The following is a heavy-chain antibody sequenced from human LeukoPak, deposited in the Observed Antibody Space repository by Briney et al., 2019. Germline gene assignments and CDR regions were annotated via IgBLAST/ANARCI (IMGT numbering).Heavy chain of an antibody. CDR1: GGSIRSYY. V-gene: IGHV4-59*01. CDR2: IYYSGST. J-gene: IGHJ5*02. Sequence: SETLSLTCTVSGGSIRSYYWTWIRQPPRQRLQWIGYIYYSGSTNYKPSLKSRVTISVDTSKNQLSLRLSSVTAADTAVYYCARVQSRLSWFDPWGQGTLVTVSS. CDR3: ARVQSRLSWFDP.